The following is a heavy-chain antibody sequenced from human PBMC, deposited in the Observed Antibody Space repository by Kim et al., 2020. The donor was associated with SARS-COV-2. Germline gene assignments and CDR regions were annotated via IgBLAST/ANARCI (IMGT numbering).Heavy chain of an antibody. Sequence: GGSLRLSCAVSGFTFNNAWMNWVRQAPGKGLEWVGHIKGKTDGGTTDYAAPVKGRFTIYRDDSKNTLFLQMRSLKTADAAVYYCATGGDTYDYYYAMDVWGEGTTVTVSP. J-gene: IGHJ6*04. CDR1: GFTFNNAW. CDR2: IKGKTDGGTT. D-gene: IGHD5-18*01. CDR3: ATGGDTYDYYYAMDV. V-gene: IGHV3-15*01.